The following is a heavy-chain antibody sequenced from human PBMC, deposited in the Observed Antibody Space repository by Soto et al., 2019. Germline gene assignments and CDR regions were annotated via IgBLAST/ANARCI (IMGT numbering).Heavy chain of an antibody. D-gene: IGHD1-1*01. V-gene: IGHV1-2*02. Sequence: ASVKVSCKASGYTFTAYYMHWVRQAPGQGLEWMGWINPNSGGTNYAQKFQGRVTMTRDTSISTAYMELSSLRSDDTAVYYCAKVNLRGNDFYSLEVWGQGTTVTVSS. CDR3: AKVNLRGNDFYSLEV. J-gene: IGHJ6*02. CDR2: INPNSGGT. CDR1: GYTFTAYY.